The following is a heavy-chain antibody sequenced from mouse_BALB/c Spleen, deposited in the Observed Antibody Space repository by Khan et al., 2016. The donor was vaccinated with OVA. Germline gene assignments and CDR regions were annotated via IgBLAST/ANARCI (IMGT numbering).Heavy chain of an antibody. V-gene: IGHV5-6*01. Sequence: EVELVESGGDLVKPGGSLKLSCTASGFTFSTYGMSWVRQTPDKRLEWVATISSGGTYTYYPDSVMGRFTISRDNAKNTLYLQMSSLRSEDTAMYYCARHWVGVMDYWGQGTSGTVSS. CDR2: ISSGGTYT. CDR3: ARHWVGVMDY. CDR1: GFTFSTYG. D-gene: IGHD1-1*01. J-gene: IGHJ4*01.